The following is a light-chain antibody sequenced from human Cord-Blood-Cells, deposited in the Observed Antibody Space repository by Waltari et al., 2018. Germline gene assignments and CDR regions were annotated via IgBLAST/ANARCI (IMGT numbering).Light chain of an antibody. Sequence: QSALTQPPSVSGSPGQSVTISCTGTSSGVGSYNRGFWYHQPPGTAPKLMIYEVSNRPSGVPDRFSGSKSGNTASLTISGIQAEDEADYYCSSYTSSSTVVFGGGTKLTVL. CDR1: SSGVGSYNR. J-gene: IGLJ2*01. CDR3: SSYTSSSTVV. V-gene: IGLV2-18*02. CDR2: EVS.